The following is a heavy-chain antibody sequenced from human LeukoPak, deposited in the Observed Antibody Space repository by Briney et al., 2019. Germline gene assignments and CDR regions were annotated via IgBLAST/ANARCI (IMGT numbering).Heavy chain of an antibody. CDR1: RYTFTNYD. CDR2: MNPNSGNT. V-gene: IGHV1-8*01. J-gene: IGHJ4*02. D-gene: IGHD6-6*01. Sequence: EASVKVSCKASRYTFTNYDINWVRQATGQGLEWMGWMNPNSGNTVYAQKFQGRVTMTRDTSISTAYMELSRLRSDDTAVYYCARESIAARGVFDYWGQGTLVTVSS. CDR3: ARESIAARGVFDY.